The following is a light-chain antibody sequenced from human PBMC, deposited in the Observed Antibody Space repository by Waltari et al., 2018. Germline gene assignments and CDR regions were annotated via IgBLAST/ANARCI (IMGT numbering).Light chain of an antibody. V-gene: IGLV2-14*03. Sequence: QSALPQPASVSGSPGQSITISCPGTSSYRGGYTYVPWYQQHPGKAPQLMIYDVSNRPSGVSNRFSGSKSGNTASLTISGLQAEDEADYYCSSYISSSTLELFGGGTSLTVL. CDR1: SSYRGGYTY. CDR2: DVS. CDR3: SSYISSSTLEL. J-gene: IGLJ2*01.